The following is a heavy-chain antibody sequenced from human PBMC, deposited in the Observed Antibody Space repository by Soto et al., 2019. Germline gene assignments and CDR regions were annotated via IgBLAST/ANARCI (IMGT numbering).Heavy chain of an antibody. CDR1: GYTFTSYG. J-gene: IGHJ5*02. CDR3: ARSSGTSYIWFAP. Sequence: QVQLVQSGAEVKKPGASVKVSCKASGYTFTSYGISWVRQAPGQGLEWMGWISAYNGNPNYAQKLQGRVTMTPDTSTSTAYMAVRSLRSDDTAVYYCARSSGTSYIWFAPWGQGTLVNVS. CDR2: ISAYNGNP. V-gene: IGHV1-18*01. D-gene: IGHD1-26*01.